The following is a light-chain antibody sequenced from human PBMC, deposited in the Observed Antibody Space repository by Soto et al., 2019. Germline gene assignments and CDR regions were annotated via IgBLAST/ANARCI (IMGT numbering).Light chain of an antibody. CDR2: AAS. J-gene: IGKJ3*01. Sequence: DIQMTQSPTSLSASVGERVTITCRARQAIRNFVAWYQQKPGKAPKLLIYAASTLQSGVPSRFSGSGSGTDFTLTISSLQPEDVATYSCQKYSSVPVFGPGTKVEIK. CDR1: QAIRNF. CDR3: QKYSSVPV. V-gene: IGKV1-27*01.